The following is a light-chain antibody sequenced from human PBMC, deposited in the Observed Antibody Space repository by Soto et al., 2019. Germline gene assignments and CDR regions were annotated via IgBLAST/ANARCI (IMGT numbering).Light chain of an antibody. CDR3: QQTSSFPLT. CDR2: AAS. CDR1: QGLVNW. J-gene: IGKJ4*01. Sequence: DIQVTQSPSSVSASVGDRVTITCRASQGLVNWLAWYQQKPGKAPKLLIYAASSFQSGVPSRFSGSGSGTDFTLTISSLHPEDFATYYCQQTSSFPLTFCGGTKVEI. V-gene: IGKV1-12*01.